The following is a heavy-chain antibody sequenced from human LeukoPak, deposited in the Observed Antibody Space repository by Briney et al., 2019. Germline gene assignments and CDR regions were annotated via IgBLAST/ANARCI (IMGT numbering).Heavy chain of an antibody. V-gene: IGHV4-34*01. CDR1: GGSFSGYY. J-gene: IGHJ6*02. CDR2: INHSGST. CDR3: ARSKVTIFGVVIQYYYYYGMDV. Sequence: SETLSLTCAVYGGSFSGYYWSWIRQPPGKGLEWLGEINHSGSTNYNPSLKSRVTISVDTSKNQFSLKLSSVTAADTAAYYCARSKVTIFGVVIQYYYYYGMDVWGQGTTVTVSS. D-gene: IGHD3-3*01.